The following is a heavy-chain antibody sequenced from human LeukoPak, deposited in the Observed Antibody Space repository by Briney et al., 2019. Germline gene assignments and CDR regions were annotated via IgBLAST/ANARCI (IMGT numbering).Heavy chain of an antibody. CDR1: GYSFTTYW. Sequence: GESLKISCKGSGYSFTTYWISWVRHMPGKGLEWMGIIYPGDYDTRYSPSFQGQVTISADKSISTAYLQWSSLKASDTAMYYCARGGIPGGNYYREHFDYWGQGTLVTVSS. D-gene: IGHD1-26*01. CDR2: IYPGDYDT. CDR3: ARGGIPGGNYYREHFDY. J-gene: IGHJ4*02. V-gene: IGHV5-51*01.